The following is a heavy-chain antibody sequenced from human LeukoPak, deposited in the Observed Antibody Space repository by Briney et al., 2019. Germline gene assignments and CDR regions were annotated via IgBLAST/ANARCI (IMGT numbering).Heavy chain of an antibody. CDR3: ARRGYSPTYYYYMDV. Sequence: GESLKISCKGSGYSFTTYWIGWVRQMPGKGLEWMGIIFPGDSDNIYSPSFQGQVTISADKSISTAYLQWSSLKASDTAMYYCARRGYSPTYYYYMDVWGKGTTVTVSS. CDR1: GYSFTTYW. V-gene: IGHV5-51*01. D-gene: IGHD5-18*01. J-gene: IGHJ6*03. CDR2: IFPGDSDN.